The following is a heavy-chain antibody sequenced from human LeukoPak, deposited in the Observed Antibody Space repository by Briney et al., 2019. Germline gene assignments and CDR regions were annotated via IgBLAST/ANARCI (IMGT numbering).Heavy chain of an antibody. V-gene: IGHV3-74*01. CDR3: PRDAGITIIRTRYFDL. D-gene: IGHD3-3*01. CDR1: GFTFSSYW. Sequence: PGGSLRLSCAASGFTFSSYWMHWLRHAPGKGLVWVSRINSDWSSSSNADSVQGRLTNSRDKANNKLYLQMNSLRAEDAAVYYCPRDAGITIIRTRYFDLWGGSTVVSVS. J-gene: IGHJ2*01. CDR2: INSDWSSS.